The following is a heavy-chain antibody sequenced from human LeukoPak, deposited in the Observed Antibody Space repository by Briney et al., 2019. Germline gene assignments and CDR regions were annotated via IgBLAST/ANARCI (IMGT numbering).Heavy chain of an antibody. CDR3: ARGIAAAGTAWFDP. CDR2: IYYSGST. Sequence: SSETLSLTCTVSGGSISSYYWSWIRKPPGKGLEWIGYIYYSGSTNYNPSLKSRVTISVDTSKNQFSLKLSSVTAADTAVYYCARGIAAAGTAWFDPWGQGTLVTVSS. V-gene: IGHV4-59*01. CDR1: GGSISSYY. D-gene: IGHD6-13*01. J-gene: IGHJ5*02.